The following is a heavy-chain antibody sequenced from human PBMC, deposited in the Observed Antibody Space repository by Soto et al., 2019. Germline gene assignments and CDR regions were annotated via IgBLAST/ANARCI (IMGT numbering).Heavy chain of an antibody. D-gene: IGHD6-6*01. CDR2: ISYDGSNK. CDR1: GFTFSSYG. Sequence: QVQLVESGGGVVQPGRSLRLSCAASGFTFSSYGMHWVRQAPGKGLEWVAVISYDGSNKCYADSVKGRFTISRDNSKNTLYLQMNSLRAEDTAVYYCAKCLDSEYSSSGWGPSSYYYGMDVWGQGTTVTVSS. V-gene: IGHV3-30*18. CDR3: AKCLDSEYSSSGWGPSSYYYGMDV. J-gene: IGHJ6*02.